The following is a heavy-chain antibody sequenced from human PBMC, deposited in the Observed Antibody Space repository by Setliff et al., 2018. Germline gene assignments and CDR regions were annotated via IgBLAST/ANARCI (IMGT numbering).Heavy chain of an antibody. CDR3: AADLGIVEATMPFDY. J-gene: IGHJ4*02. Sequence: SVKVSCKASGFTFTSSAVQWVRQARGQRLEWIGWIVVGSGNTNYAQKFQERVTITRDMSTSTAYMELSSLRSEDTAVYYCAADLGIVEATMPFDYWGQGTLVTVSS. V-gene: IGHV1-58*01. D-gene: IGHD1-26*01. CDR2: IVVGSGNT. CDR1: GFTFTSSA.